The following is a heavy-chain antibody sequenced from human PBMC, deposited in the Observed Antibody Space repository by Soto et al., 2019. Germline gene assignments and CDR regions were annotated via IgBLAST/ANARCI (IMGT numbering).Heavy chain of an antibody. CDR2: ISHDGSNK. CDR3: AKDRAGDIYVAARSGLDY. J-gene: IGHJ4*02. Sequence: SLRLSCAASGFTFFSYGMHWVRQAPGKGLEWVAVISHDGSNKYYGDSVKGRFTISRDNSKNTLYLQMNSLRADDTAVYYCAKDRAGDIYVAARSGLDYWGQGTLVTVSS. V-gene: IGHV3-30*18. D-gene: IGHD3-3*01. CDR1: GFTFFSYG.